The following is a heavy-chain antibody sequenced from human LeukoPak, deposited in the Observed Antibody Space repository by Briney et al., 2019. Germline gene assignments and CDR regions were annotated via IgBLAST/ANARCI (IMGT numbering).Heavy chain of an antibody. D-gene: IGHD5-18*01. CDR2: IYTSGST. V-gene: IGHV4-61*02. J-gene: IGHJ3*02. CDR1: GGSISSGSYY. CDR3: ARDRYSYGLGDAFDI. Sequence: PSETLSLTCTVSGGSISSGSYYWSWIRQPAGKGLEWIGRIYTSGSTNYNPSLKSRVTISVDTSKNQFSLKLSSVTAVDTAVYYCARDRYSYGLGDAFDIWGQGTMVTVSS.